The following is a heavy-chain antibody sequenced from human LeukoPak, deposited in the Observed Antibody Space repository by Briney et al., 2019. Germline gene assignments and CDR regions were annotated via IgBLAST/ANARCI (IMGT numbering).Heavy chain of an antibody. Sequence: GGSLRLSCAAPGITLGSYGMSWVRQAPGKGLEWVSAISGSASSTYHADSVKGRFTISRDNSKNTLYLQMNSLRAEDTAVYYCATRGGMTRKLPNDYWGQGTLVTVSS. CDR1: GITLGSYG. D-gene: IGHD1-20*01. CDR3: ATRGGMTRKLPNDY. CDR2: ISGSASST. J-gene: IGHJ4*02. V-gene: IGHV3-23*01.